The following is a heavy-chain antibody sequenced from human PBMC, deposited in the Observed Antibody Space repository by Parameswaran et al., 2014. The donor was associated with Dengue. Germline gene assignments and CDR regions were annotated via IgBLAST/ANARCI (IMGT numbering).Heavy chain of an antibody. Sequence: VRQAPGKGLEWVGRIKSKTDGGTTDYAAPVKGRFTISGDDSKNTLYLQMNSLKTEDTAVYYCTTESDYYYYGMDVWGQGTTVTVSS. J-gene: IGHJ6*02. CDR2: IKSKTDGGTT. CDR3: TTESDYYYYGMDV. V-gene: IGHV3-15*01.